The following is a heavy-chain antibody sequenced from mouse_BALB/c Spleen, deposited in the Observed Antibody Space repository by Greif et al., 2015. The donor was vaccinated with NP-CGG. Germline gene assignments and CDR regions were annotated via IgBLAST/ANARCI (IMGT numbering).Heavy chain of an antibody. Sequence: DVKLVESGGGLVQPGGSLKLSCAASGFTLSSYTMSWVRQTPEKRLEWVAYISNGGGSTYYPDTVKGRFTISRDNAKNTLYLQMSSLKSEYTAMYYCARHGNYAMDYWGQGTSVTVSS. V-gene: IGHV5-12-2*01. CDR1: GFTLSSYT. D-gene: IGHD1-1*02. J-gene: IGHJ4*01. CDR2: ISNGGGST. CDR3: ARHGNYAMDY.